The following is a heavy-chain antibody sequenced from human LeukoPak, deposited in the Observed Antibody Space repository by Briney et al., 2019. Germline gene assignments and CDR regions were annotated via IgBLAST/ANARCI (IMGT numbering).Heavy chain of an antibody. D-gene: IGHD3-22*01. CDR1: GGSISSYY. Sequence: SETLSLTCTVSGGSISSYYWSWIRQPPGKGLEWIGEINHSGSTNYNPSLKSRVTISVDTSKNQFSLKLSSVTAADTAVYYCARGPGGWNSSGSETGFDYWGQGTLVTVSS. V-gene: IGHV4-34*01. CDR3: ARGPGGWNSSGSETGFDY. J-gene: IGHJ4*02. CDR2: INHSGST.